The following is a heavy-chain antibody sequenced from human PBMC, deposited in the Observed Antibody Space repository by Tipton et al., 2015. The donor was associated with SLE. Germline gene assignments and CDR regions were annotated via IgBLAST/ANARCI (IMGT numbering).Heavy chain of an antibody. D-gene: IGHD3-10*01. J-gene: IGHJ3*02. CDR1: GYSISSAYS. CDR2: VYHSGST. CDR3: ARKQWFGELSAFDI. Sequence: TLSLTCAVSGYSISSAYSWGWIRQTPGRGLEWIGTVYHSGSTHYNPSLKSRVTTSVDTPKNQFSLNLTSVTAADTAVYYCARKQWFGELSAFDIWGQGTMVTVSS. V-gene: IGHV4-38-2*01.